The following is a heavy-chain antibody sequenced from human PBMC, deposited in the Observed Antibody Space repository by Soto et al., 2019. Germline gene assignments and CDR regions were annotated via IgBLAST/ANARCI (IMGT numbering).Heavy chain of an antibody. D-gene: IGHD3-10*01. CDR2: IYHRGTT. CDR3: ARAIRRGGGFDY. CDR1: GGSISSYY. J-gene: IGHJ4*02. V-gene: IGHV4-59*01. Sequence: SETLSLTCTVSGGSISSYYWSWIRQPPGKGLEWIGYIYHRGTTNYSPSLKGRVTISADMSKNQFSLKLSSVTAADTAVYYCARAIRRGGGFDYWGQGTLVTVSS.